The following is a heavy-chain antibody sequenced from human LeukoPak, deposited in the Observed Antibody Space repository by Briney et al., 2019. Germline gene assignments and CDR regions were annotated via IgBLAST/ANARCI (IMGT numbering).Heavy chain of an antibody. CDR1: GFDLSDYY. Sequence: GGSLRLSYVVSGFDLSDYYMSWIREAPGKGLEWISYISSSGGNIYFADSVKGRFTMSRDNARGSLYLQMNSLTAVDTAIYYCARRRDYFDYWGQGTLVNVSS. J-gene: IGHJ4*01. CDR2: ISSSGGNI. CDR3: ARRRDYFDY. V-gene: IGHV3-11*01.